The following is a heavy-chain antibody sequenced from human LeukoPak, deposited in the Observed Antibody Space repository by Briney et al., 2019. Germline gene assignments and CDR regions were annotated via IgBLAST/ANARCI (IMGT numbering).Heavy chain of an antibody. V-gene: IGHV3-48*01. Sequence: QSGGSLRLSCAASGFTFSSYSLSWVRQAPGKGLEWVSYIRGSSNAVYYADSVKGRFTIPRDDVKNSLYLQMNSLRAEDTAVYYWARYLGDCSGGSGSPLYWGQGPLVTVSS. CDR3: ARYLGDCSGGSGSPLY. J-gene: IGHJ4*02. CDR1: GFTFSSYS. D-gene: IGHD2-15*01. CDR2: IRGSSNAV.